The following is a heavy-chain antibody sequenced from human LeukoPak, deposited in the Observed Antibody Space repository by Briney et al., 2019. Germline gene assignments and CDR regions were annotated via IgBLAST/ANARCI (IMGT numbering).Heavy chain of an antibody. CDR2: ISGGGGDA. Sequence: PGGSLRLSCAASGFTFSSYAMTWVRQAPGKGLEWVSVISGGGGDANYADSVKGRFTISRDNSKNTLYLQMSSLRAEDTAIYYCAKTPKLIRGTPDYWGQGTPINFSS. D-gene: IGHD3-10*01. CDR1: GFTFSSYA. J-gene: IGHJ4*02. V-gene: IGHV3-23*01. CDR3: AKTPKLIRGTPDY.